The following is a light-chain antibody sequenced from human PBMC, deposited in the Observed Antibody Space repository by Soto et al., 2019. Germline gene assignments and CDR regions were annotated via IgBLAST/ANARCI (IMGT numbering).Light chain of an antibody. V-gene: IGKV3-20*01. CDR2: GAS. J-gene: IGKJ5*01. CDR1: QSVRSNY. CDR3: QQYGRSPIT. Sequence: EIVLTQSPGTLSLSPGERATLSCRASQSVRSNYLGWYQQKPGQAPRLLIYGASSRATGIPDRFSGSGSGTDFTLTISRLEPEDFAVYLCQQYGRSPITFGQGTRREIK.